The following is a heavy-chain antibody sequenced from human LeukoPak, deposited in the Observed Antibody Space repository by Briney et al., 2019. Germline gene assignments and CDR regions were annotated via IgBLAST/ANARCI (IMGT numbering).Heavy chain of an antibody. V-gene: IGHV1-2*02. CDR2: INPNSGGT. J-gene: IGHJ6*02. D-gene: IGHD6-13*01. Sequence: GASVKVSCKASGYTFTGYYMHWVRQAPGQGLEWMGWINPNSGGTNYAQKFQGRVTMTRDTSISTTYMELSRLRSDDTAVYYCARPQGTIAAALSMDVWGQGTTVTVSS. CDR1: GYTFTGYY. CDR3: ARPQGTIAAALSMDV.